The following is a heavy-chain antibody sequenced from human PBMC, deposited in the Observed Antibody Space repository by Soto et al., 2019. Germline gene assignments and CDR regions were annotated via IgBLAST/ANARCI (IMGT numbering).Heavy chain of an antibody. Sequence: EVHLLESGGGLVQPGGSLRLSCAASGFSFSNYGMTWVRQAPGKGLEWVSSVSADGQTTYYAESVRGGFTISRDSSKGTLYLQMDSLRADDTDVYYGAKGASVPSHGEFWYFDLWGRGTHVTVSS. V-gene: IGHV3-23*01. CDR3: AKGASVPSHGEFWYFDL. CDR1: GFSFSNYG. D-gene: IGHD3-10*01. J-gene: IGHJ2*01. CDR2: VSADGQTT.